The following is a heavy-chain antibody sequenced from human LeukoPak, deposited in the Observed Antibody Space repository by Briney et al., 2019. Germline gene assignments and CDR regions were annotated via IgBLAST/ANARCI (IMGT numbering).Heavy chain of an antibody. D-gene: IGHD1-26*01. CDR1: GFTFSSYA. CDR3: AKNSGSFYYYGMDV. J-gene: IGHJ6*02. Sequence: GGSLRLSCAASGFTFSSYAMSWVRQAPGKGLEWVSAISGSGGSTYYADSVKGRFTISRDNSKNTLFLQMNSLRAEDTAVYYCAKNSGSFYYYGMDVWGQGTTVTVSS. V-gene: IGHV3-23*01. CDR2: ISGSGGST.